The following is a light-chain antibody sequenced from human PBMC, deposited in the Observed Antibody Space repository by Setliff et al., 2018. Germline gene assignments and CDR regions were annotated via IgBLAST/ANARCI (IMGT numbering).Light chain of an antibody. CDR3: SSCTSSSSLV. Sequence: QSVLTQPPSASGSPGQSVTISCTGTSSDVGGYNYVSWYQQHPGKAPKLMIYGVSNRPSGVSNRFSGSKSGNTASLTISGLQAEDEADYYCSSCTSSSSLVFGGGTKVTVL. CDR2: GVS. J-gene: IGLJ2*01. CDR1: SSDVGGYNY. V-gene: IGLV2-14*03.